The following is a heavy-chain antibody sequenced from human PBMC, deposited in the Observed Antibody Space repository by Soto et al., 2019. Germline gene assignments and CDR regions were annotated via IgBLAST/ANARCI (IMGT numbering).Heavy chain of an antibody. CDR1: GGSIISDY. V-gene: IGHV4-59*01. CDR3: ARVLSGSSLFDY. Sequence: SETLSLTCTVSGGSIISDYLSWIRQPPGKGLEWIGYISYSGSTNYNPSLKSLVTISVDTSKNQFSLKLSSVTAADTAVYYCARVLSGSSLFDYWGQGTRVTVSS. CDR2: ISYSGST. D-gene: IGHD1-26*01. J-gene: IGHJ4*02.